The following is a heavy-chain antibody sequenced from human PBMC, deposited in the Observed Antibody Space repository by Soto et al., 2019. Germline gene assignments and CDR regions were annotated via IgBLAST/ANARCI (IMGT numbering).Heavy chain of an antibody. CDR3: ARVKAQILSSGWYGGDDI. Sequence: EVQLLESGGGLVQPGGSLRLSCAASGFTFSTYSMTWVRQAPGKGLEWVSTIRDSGHSTHYADSVRGRFAISRDISKNTLFLPMNSLRAEDTAVYYCARVKAQILSSGWYGGDDIWGQGTMVTVSS. CDR2: IRDSGHST. V-gene: IGHV3-23*01. CDR1: GFTFSTYS. D-gene: IGHD6-19*01. J-gene: IGHJ3*02.